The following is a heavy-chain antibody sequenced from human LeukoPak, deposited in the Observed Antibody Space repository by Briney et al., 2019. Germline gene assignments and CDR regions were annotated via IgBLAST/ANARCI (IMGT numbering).Heavy chain of an antibody. Sequence: GGTLRLSCAASELTFITYGMTWVRQAPGKGLEWVSAITGSAVSTFYADSVKGRFTISRDNSKNTLYLQMNSPRAEDTAVYYCAKSRLSGINDAFDIWGQGTMVTVSS. V-gene: IGHV3-23*01. CDR3: AKSRLSGINDAFDI. CDR1: ELTFITYG. CDR2: ITGSAVST. D-gene: IGHD3-3*01. J-gene: IGHJ3*02.